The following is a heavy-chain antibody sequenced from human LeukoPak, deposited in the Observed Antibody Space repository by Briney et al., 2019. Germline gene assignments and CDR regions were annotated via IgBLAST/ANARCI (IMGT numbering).Heavy chain of an antibody. CDR2: INTNTGNP. D-gene: IGHD3-10*01. CDR3: ARVSLVRGAPDYYFDY. Sequence: ASVKVSCKASGYTFTSYAMNWVRQAPGQGLEWMGWINTNTGNPTYAQGFTGRFDFSLDTSVSTAYLQISGLKAEDTAVYYCARVSLVRGAPDYYFDYWGQGTLVTVSS. V-gene: IGHV7-4-1*02. CDR1: GYTFTSYA. J-gene: IGHJ4*02.